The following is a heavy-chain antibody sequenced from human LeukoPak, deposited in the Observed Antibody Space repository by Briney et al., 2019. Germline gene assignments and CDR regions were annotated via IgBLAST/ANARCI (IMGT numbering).Heavy chain of an antibody. CDR3: ARDARDLNPPNIPDIVVVPAASYYFDY. CDR1: GYTFTSYY. Sequence: ASVKVSCKASGYTFTSYYMHWVRQAPGQGLEWMGIINPSGGSTSYAQKFQGRVTMTRDTSTSTVYMELSSLRSEDTAVYYCARDARDLNPPNIPDIVVVPAASYYFDYWGQGTLVTVSS. CDR2: INPSGGST. D-gene: IGHD2-2*01. V-gene: IGHV1-46*01. J-gene: IGHJ4*02.